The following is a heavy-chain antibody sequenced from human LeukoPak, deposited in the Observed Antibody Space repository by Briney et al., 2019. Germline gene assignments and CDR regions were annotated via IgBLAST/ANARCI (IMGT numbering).Heavy chain of an antibody. CDR3: AKERSPYYFDY. V-gene: IGHV3-30*18. CDR2: ISYDGSNK. J-gene: IGHJ4*02. CDR1: GFTFSSYW. Sequence: GSLRPSCAASGFTFSSYWMHWVRQAPGKGLEWVAVISYDGSNKYYADSVKGRFTISRDNSKNTLYLQMNSLRAEDTAVYYCAKERSPYYFDYGGQGPLVTVSS.